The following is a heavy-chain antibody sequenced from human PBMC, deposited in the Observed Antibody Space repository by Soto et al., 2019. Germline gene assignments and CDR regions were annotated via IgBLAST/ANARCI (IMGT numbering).Heavy chain of an antibody. CDR2: ISGSGDST. J-gene: IGHJ5*02. CDR1: GSTFSSYA. CDR3: ARRGSGGWFDP. D-gene: IGHD3-16*01. Sequence: EVQLLESGGGLVQPGGSLRLSCAASGSTFSSYAMSWVRQAPGKGLEWVSVISGSGDSTYYADSVKGRFTISRDNSKNTLYLQMNSLRAEDTAVYYCARRGSGGWFDPWGQGTLVTVSS. V-gene: IGHV3-23*01.